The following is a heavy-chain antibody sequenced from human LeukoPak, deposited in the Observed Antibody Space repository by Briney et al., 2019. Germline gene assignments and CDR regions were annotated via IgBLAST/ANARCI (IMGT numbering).Heavy chain of an antibody. CDR3: ARDGFYYYGSGGYIDYGMDV. J-gene: IGHJ6*02. V-gene: IGHV1-18*01. CDR1: GYTFTSYG. Sequence: GASVKVSCKASGYTFTSYGISWVRQAPGQGLEWMGWISAYNGNTNYAQKLQGRVTMTTDTSTSTAYMELRSLRSDDTAVYYCARDGFYYYGSGGYIDYGMDVWGQGTTVTVSS. CDR2: ISAYNGNT. D-gene: IGHD3-10*01.